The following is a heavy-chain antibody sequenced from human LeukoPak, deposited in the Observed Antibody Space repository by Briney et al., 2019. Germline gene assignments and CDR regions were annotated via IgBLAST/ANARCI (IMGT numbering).Heavy chain of an antibody. CDR1: GYTFTDYY. V-gene: IGHV1-2*02. D-gene: IGHD4-23*01. J-gene: IGHJ4*02. CDR2: INPNNGGT. CDR3: ASIGGTSLDY. Sequence: GASVKVSCKASGYTFTDYYTHWVRQAPGQGLEWVGWINPNNGGTNYAQKFQGRVTMTRDTSISTAYMEVSRLRSDDTAVYYCASIGGTSLDYWGQGTLVTVSS.